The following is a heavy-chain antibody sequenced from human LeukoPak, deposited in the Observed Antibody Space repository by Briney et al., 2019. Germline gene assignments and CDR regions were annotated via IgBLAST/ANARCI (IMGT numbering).Heavy chain of an antibody. CDR1: GGSIRSYY. D-gene: IGHD6-19*01. V-gene: IGHV4-59*01. J-gene: IGHJ4*02. CDR2: IYYSGST. CDR3: ARSYISGSFDY. Sequence: SETLSLTCTVSGGSIRSYYWSWIRQPPGKGLEWIGYIYYSGSTNYNPSLKSRVTISVDTSKNQFSLKLSSVTAADTAVYYCARSYISGSFDYWGQGTLVTVSS.